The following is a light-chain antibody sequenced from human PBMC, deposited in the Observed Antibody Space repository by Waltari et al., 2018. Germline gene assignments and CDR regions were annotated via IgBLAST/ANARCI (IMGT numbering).Light chain of an antibody. Sequence: EVVLTQSPATLSLSPGERATLSCRASQSVSSYLAWYQQKPGQAPRLLISDASNRATGIPARFGGSGSGTDFTLTISSLEPEDSAFYYCQHRFNWPLTFGGGTKVEIK. CDR2: DAS. V-gene: IGKV3-11*01. J-gene: IGKJ4*01. CDR1: QSVSSY. CDR3: QHRFNWPLT.